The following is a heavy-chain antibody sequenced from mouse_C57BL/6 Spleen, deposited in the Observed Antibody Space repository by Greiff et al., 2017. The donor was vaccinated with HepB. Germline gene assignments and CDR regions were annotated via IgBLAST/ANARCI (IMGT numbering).Heavy chain of an antibody. D-gene: IGHD2-4*01. Sequence: QVQLQQPGAELVKPGASVKLSCKASGYTFTSYWMQWVKQRPGQGLEWIGEIDPSDSYTNYNQKFKGKATLTVDTSSSTAYMQLSSLTSEDSAVYYCAYDYGGVWGTGTTVTVSS. CDR1: GYTFTSYW. V-gene: IGHV1-50*01. CDR3: AYDYGGV. J-gene: IGHJ1*03. CDR2: IDPSDSYT.